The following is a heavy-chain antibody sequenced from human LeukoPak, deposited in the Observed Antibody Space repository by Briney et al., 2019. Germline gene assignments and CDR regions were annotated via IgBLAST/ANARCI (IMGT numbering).Heavy chain of an antibody. D-gene: IGHD1-26*01. Sequence: PGGSLRLSCAASGFTFSNHAMSWVRQAPGKGLEWVSGISSSGSSTFIADHVKGRFTISRDNAKNSLYLQMNTLQAEDTAVYYCARRSPGTSYLFYYYMDVWGKGTTVTVSS. CDR2: ISSSGSST. J-gene: IGHJ6*03. CDR1: GFTFSNHA. V-gene: IGHV3-23*01. CDR3: ARRSPGTSYLFYYYMDV.